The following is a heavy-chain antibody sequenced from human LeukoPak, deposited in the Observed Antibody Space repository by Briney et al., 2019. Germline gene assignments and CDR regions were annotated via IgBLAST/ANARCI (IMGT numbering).Heavy chain of an antibody. D-gene: IGHD2-15*01. CDR3: ARDCTGGTCYDAFDI. CDR1: GFTFSSYG. J-gene: IGHJ3*02. V-gene: IGHV3-30*03. CDR2: ISYDGSNK. Sequence: GRSLRLSCAASGFTFSSYGMHWVRRPPAKGLEWGPLISYDGSNKYYADSVKGRFTISRDNSKNTLYLQMNSLRAGDTAVYYCARDCTGGTCYDAFDIWGQGTMVTVSS.